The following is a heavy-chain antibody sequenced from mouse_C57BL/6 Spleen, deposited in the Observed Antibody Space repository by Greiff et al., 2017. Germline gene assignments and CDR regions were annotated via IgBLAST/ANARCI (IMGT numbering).Heavy chain of an antibody. Sequence: QVQLQQPGAELVKPGASVKMSCKASGYTFTSYWITWVKQRPGQGLEWIGDIYPGSGSTNYNEKFKSKATLTVETSSSTAYMQLSSLTSEDSAVYYWAREGNSYAMDYWGQGTSVTVSS. V-gene: IGHV1-55*01. CDR2: IYPGSGST. J-gene: IGHJ4*01. CDR3: AREGNSYAMDY. CDR1: GYTFTSYW.